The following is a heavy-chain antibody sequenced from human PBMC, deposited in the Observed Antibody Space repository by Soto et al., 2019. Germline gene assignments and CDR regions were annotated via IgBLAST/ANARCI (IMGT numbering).Heavy chain of an antibody. V-gene: IGHV3-49*03. Sequence: EVQLVESGGDLVQPGRSLRLSCIGSGFTFGDHAMSWFRQAPGKGLEWVGFIRSKAYGGTTEYAASVKGRYTISRDYSNSIGYLQMNSLKTEDTAVYYCQYQLLTYYYGMDVWGQGTTVTVSS. J-gene: IGHJ6*02. CDR1: GFTFGDHA. CDR2: IRSKAYGGTT. CDR3: QYQLLTYYYGMDV. D-gene: IGHD2-2*01.